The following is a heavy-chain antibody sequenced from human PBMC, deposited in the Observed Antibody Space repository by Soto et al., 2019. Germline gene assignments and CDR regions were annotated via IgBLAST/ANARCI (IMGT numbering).Heavy chain of an antibody. J-gene: IGHJ6*02. D-gene: IGHD1-7*01. CDR2: IWYDGSNK. V-gene: IGHV3-33*01. Sequence: PGGSLRLSCAASGFTFSSYGMHWVRQAPGKGLEWVAVIWYDGSNKYYADSVKGRFTISRDNSKNTLYLQMNSLRAEDTAVYYYARDQLELGELYYYGMDVWGQGPTVTVSS. CDR1: GFTFSSYG. CDR3: ARDQLELGELYYYGMDV.